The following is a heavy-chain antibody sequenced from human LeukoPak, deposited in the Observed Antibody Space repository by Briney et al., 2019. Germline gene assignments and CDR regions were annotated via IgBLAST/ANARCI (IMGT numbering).Heavy chain of an antibody. CDR3: ARDSSSGWYHGLNY. J-gene: IGHJ4*02. D-gene: IGHD6-19*01. CDR2: IYHSGST. CDR1: GYSISSGYY. V-gene: IGHV4-38-2*02. Sequence: EPSETLSLTCTVSGYSISSGYYWGWIRQPPGKGLEWIGSIYHSGSTYYNPSLKSRVTISVDTFKNQFSLKLSSVTAADTAVYYCARDSSSGWYHGLNYWGQGTLVTVSS.